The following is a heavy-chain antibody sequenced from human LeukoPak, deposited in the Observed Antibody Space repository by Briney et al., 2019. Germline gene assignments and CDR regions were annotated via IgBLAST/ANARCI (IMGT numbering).Heavy chain of an antibody. Sequence: GGSLRLSCAASGFTFRTNWMSWVRQAPGKGLEWVANIKQDGSEKYYVDSVKGRFTISRDNAKNSLYLQMGSLRVEDTAVYYCARDLSFYYYYMDVWGKGTTVTVSS. CDR3: ARDLSFYYYYMDV. CDR2: IKQDGSEK. CDR1: GFTFRTNW. J-gene: IGHJ6*03. D-gene: IGHD1-26*01. V-gene: IGHV3-7*01.